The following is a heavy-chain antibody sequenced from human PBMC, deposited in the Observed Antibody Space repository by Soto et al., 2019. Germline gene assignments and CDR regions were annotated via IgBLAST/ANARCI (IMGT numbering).Heavy chain of an antibody. CDR1: GASISCSIYY. Sequence: AETLSPTCTVSGASISCSIYYWGRTRQPPGKGLEWIGSIYYSGSTYYNPSLKSRVTISVDTTKNQFSLKLSSVTAADTAVYYCARHEEGYYGSGRGNGYDYYYMDVWGKGTTVTVSS. V-gene: IGHV4-39*01. D-gene: IGHD3-10*01. CDR3: ARHEEGYYGSGRGNGYDYYYMDV. J-gene: IGHJ6*03. CDR2: IYYSGST.